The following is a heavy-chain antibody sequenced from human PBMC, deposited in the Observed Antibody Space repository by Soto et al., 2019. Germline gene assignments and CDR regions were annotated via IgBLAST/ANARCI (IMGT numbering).Heavy chain of an antibody. CDR2: TNHSGST. V-gene: IGHV4-34*01. D-gene: IGHD1-7*01. Sequence: SETLSLTCAVYGGSFSGYYWSWIRQPPGKGLEWIGETNHSGSTNYNPSLKSRVTISVDTSKNQFSLKLSSVTAADTAVYYCARVSRELRNYYYYGMDVWGQGTTGTVSS. CDR1: GGSFSGYY. J-gene: IGHJ6*02. CDR3: ARVSRELRNYYYYGMDV.